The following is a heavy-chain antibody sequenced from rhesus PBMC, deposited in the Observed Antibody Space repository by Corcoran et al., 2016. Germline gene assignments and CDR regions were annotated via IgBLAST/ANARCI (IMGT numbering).Heavy chain of an antibody. CDR2: INSGGGGT. D-gene: IGHD6-25*01. CDR1: GFTFSSYW. CDR3: AKGARSGSWKGYFDY. J-gene: IGHJ4*01. V-gene: IGHV3S42*01. Sequence: EVQLVESGGGLAKPGGSLRLSCAASGFTFSSYWMNWFRQTPGKGLGWISDINSGGGGTYHADSVKGLFTISRDNSKNTRSVQMNSLRAEDTAVYYCAKGARSGSWKGYFDYWGQGVLVTVSS.